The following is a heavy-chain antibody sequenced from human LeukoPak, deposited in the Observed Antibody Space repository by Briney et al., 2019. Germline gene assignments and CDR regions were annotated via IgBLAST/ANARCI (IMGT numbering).Heavy chain of an antibody. CDR1: VGSISSYY. D-gene: IGHD7-27*01. Sequence: SETLALTCTVSVGSISSYYWSWIRQPPGKGLEWIGYIYYSGSTNYNPSLKSRVTISVDTSKNQFSLKLSSVTAADTAVYYCASQVTGDDAFDIWGQGTMVTVSS. CDR2: IYYSGST. CDR3: ASQVTGDDAFDI. J-gene: IGHJ3*02. V-gene: IGHV4-59*01.